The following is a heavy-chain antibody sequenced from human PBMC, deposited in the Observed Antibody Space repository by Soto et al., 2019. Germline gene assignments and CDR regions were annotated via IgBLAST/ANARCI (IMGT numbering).Heavy chain of an antibody. CDR1: GGSISSSSYY. CDR3: ARPSGIVATILGKKRYNWFDP. Sequence: SETLSLTCTVSGGSISSSSYYWGWIRQPPGKGLEWIGSIYYSGSTYYNPSLKSRVTISVDTSKNQFSLKLSSVTAADTAVYYCARPSGIVATILGKKRYNWFDPWGQGTLVTVSS. D-gene: IGHD5-12*01. J-gene: IGHJ5*02. CDR2: IYYSGST. V-gene: IGHV4-39*01.